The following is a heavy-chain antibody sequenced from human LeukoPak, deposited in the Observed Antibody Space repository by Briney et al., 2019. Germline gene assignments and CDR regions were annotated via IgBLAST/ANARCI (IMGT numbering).Heavy chain of an antibody. Sequence: GGSLRLSCAASGFTFSSYAMSWVRQAPGKGLEWVSAISGSGGSTYYAGSVKGRFTISRDNSKNTLYLQMNSLRAEDTAVYYCAKDSLSGPPLSSGWYFVNWGQGTLVTVSS. D-gene: IGHD6-19*01. CDR1: GFTFSSYA. CDR3: AKDSLSGPPLSSGWYFVN. J-gene: IGHJ4*02. V-gene: IGHV3-23*01. CDR2: ISGSGGST.